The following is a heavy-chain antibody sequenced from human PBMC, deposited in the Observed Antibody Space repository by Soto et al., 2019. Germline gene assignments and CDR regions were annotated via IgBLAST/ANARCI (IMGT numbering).Heavy chain of an antibody. D-gene: IGHD6-6*01. CDR2: IYHSGTT. V-gene: IGHV4-38-2*01. Sequence: PSETLSLTCGVSGYSLTSGYHWGWIRQPPGKGLEWIGTIYHSGTTYYNPSLMSRVTMSVDTSRNQFSLKGTSWTAADPAVYFCVRVYGRSSCFLGYWGGGTRVTVSS. J-gene: IGHJ4*02. CDR3: VRVYGRSSCFLGY. CDR1: GYSLTSGYH.